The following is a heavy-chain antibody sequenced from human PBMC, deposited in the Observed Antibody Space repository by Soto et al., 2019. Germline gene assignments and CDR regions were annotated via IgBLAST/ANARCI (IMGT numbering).Heavy chain of an antibody. J-gene: IGHJ6*02. D-gene: IGHD4-4*01. CDR3: ARDPLTTRGYSYGLDV. V-gene: IGHV3-11*01. CDR1: GFTYSDYY. Sequence: QVKMVQSGGGLVKPGGSLRLSCSGSGFTYSDYYMSWIRRTPGKGLEWVAYISSDGDTRYYADSVKGRFSITRDNTKKSGYLQMNRLRAEDTAIYYCARDPLTTRGYSYGLDVWGQGTTVIVSS. CDR2: ISSDGDTR.